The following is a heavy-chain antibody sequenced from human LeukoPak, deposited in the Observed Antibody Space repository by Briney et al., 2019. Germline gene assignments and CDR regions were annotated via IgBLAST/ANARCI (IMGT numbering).Heavy chain of an antibody. Sequence: SGPTLVNPTQTLTLTCTFSGFSLSTSGVGVGWIRQPPGKALEWLALIYWNDDKRYSPSLKSRLTITKDTSKNQVVLTMTNMDPVDTATYYCAHTGSITIFGVVIIAPEYNWFDPWGQGTLVTVSS. J-gene: IGHJ5*02. CDR1: GFSLSTSGVG. V-gene: IGHV2-5*01. CDR2: IYWNDDK. CDR3: AHTGSITIFGVVIIAPEYNWFDP. D-gene: IGHD3-3*01.